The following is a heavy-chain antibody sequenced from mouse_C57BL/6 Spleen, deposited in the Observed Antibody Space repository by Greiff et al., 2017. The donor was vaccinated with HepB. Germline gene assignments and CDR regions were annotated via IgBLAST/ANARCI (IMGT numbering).Heavy chain of an antibody. CDR1: GFTFSDYG. V-gene: IGHV5-17*01. CDR3: ARPYYYGSSYEDAMDY. J-gene: IGHJ4*01. D-gene: IGHD1-1*01. CDR2: ISSGSSTI. Sequence: EVMLVESGGGLVKPGGSLKLSCAASGFTFSDYGMHWVRQAPEKGLEWVAYISSGSSTIYYADTVKGRFTISRDNAKNTLFLQMTSLRSEDTAMYYCARPYYYGSSYEDAMDYWGQGTSVTVSS.